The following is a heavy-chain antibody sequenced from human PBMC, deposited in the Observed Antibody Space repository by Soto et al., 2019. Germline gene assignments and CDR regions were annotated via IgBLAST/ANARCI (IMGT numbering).Heavy chain of an antibody. CDR2: ISSSSSTI. CDR3: ARAVGGGAYYYYYYGMDV. J-gene: IGHJ6*02. V-gene: IGHV3-48*01. Sequence: GGSLRLSCAASGFTFSSYSMNWVRQAPGKGLEWVSYISSSSSTIYYADSVKGRFTISRDNSKNTLYLQMNSLRAEDTAVYYCARAVGGGAYYYYYYGMDVWGQGTTVTVSS. D-gene: IGHD2-15*01. CDR1: GFTFSSYS.